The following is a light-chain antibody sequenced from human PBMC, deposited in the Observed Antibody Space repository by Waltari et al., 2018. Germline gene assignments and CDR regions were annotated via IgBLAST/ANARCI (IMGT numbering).Light chain of an antibody. V-gene: IGKV3-20*01. J-gene: IGKJ1*01. Sequence: ETVLTLPPGTLSLSPGERATLPCRASQSVNTYLAWYQQRPGHPPRLLISAASTRAAHIPDRFRGSGSGTDFSLTISRLEAEDFAVYYCQHHVRLPATFGQGTKVEIK. CDR2: AAS. CDR1: QSVNTY. CDR3: QHHVRLPAT.